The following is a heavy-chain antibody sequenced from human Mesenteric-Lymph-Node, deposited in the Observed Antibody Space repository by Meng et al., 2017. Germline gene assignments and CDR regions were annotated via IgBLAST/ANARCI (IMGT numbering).Heavy chain of an antibody. CDR1: GFTFSSYA. CDR3: AQGHRMIDY. D-gene: IGHD2/OR15-2a*01. Sequence: GESLKISCAASGFTFSSYAMSWLRQAPEKGLEWVSTISGGGASIYYAGAVEGRFSISRDNSKNTLYLQMNSLRPEDTALYYCAQGHRMIDYWGQGTLVTVSS. CDR2: ISGGGASI. J-gene: IGHJ4*02. V-gene: IGHV3-23*01.